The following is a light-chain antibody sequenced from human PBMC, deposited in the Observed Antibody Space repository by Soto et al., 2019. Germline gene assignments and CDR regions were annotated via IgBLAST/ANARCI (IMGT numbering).Light chain of an antibody. V-gene: IGKV1-5*01. Sequence: DIQMTQYPSTLSASVGDRVTITCRASQSISSWLAWYQQKPGKAPKLLIYDASSLESGVPSGFSGSGSGTEFTLTISSLQPDDFATYYCQQYNSYSRTFGQGTKVDI. CDR1: QSISSW. CDR3: QQYNSYSRT. CDR2: DAS. J-gene: IGKJ1*01.